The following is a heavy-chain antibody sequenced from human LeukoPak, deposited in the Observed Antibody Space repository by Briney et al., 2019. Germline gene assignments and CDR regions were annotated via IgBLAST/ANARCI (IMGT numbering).Heavy chain of an antibody. Sequence: GGSLRLSCAASGSTFNNYWMSWVRQAPGKGLEWVAHINQDGGEKYYVDSVKGRFTISRDNAKNSLYLQMNNLRAEDTAMYYCARLPRSTSDYWGQGTPVTVSS. CDR2: INQDGGEK. D-gene: IGHD2-2*01. CDR3: ARLPRSTSDY. V-gene: IGHV3-7*03. CDR1: GSTFNNYW. J-gene: IGHJ4*02.